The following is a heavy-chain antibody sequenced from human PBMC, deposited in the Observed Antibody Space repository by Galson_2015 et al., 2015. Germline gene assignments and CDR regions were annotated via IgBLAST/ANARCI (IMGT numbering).Heavy chain of an antibody. J-gene: IGHJ4*02. Sequence: QSGAEVKKAGESLKISCKGSGYSFTSHWIAWVRQMPGESLGGVGNILPGDSDTRYSPSFQGQVTISADKSINTAYLQWSSLKASDTAMYYCARRVVGATGHFDYWGQGTLVTVSS. CDR2: ILPGDSDT. D-gene: IGHD1-26*01. CDR3: ARRVVGATGHFDY. CDR1: GYSFTSHW. V-gene: IGHV5-51*01.